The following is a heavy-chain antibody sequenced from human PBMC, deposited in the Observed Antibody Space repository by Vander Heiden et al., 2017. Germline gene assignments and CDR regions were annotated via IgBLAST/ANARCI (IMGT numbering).Heavy chain of an antibody. CDR1: RGSISTISYY. J-gene: IGHJ3*02. CDR3: ARQRIYYYDSSGYYDAFDI. D-gene: IGHD3-22*01. CDR2: TNYSGST. V-gene: IGHV4-39*01. Sequence: QLQLQESGPGLVKPSEHLSLTCTVSRGSISTISYYWGWIRQPPGKGLEWIGSTNYSGSTYYNPSRKGRVTISVDTSKNQFSLKLSSVTAADTAVYYCARQRIYYYDSSGYYDAFDIWGQGTMVTVSS.